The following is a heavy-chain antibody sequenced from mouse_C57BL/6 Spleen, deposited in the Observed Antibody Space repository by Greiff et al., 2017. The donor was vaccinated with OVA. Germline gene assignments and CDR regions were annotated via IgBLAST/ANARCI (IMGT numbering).Heavy chain of an antibody. J-gene: IGHJ3*01. D-gene: IGHD2-4*01. CDR1: GFTFSDYY. CDR2: INYDGSST. CDR3: ARSDYDGFAY. V-gene: IGHV5-16*01. Sequence: EVMLVESEGGLVQPGSSMKLSCTASGFTFSDYYMAWVRQVPEKGLEWVANINYDGSSTYYLDSLKSRFIISRDNAKNILYLQMSSLKSEDTATYYCARSDYDGFAYWGQGTLVTVSA.